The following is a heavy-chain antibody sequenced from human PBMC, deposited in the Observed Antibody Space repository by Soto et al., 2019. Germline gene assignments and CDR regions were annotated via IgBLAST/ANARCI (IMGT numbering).Heavy chain of an antibody. D-gene: IGHD6-19*01. CDR1: GYTFTSYA. J-gene: IGHJ4*02. CDR3: ARDHTSSGWYIDYFDY. V-gene: IGHV1-3*01. Sequence: QVQLVQSGAEVKKPGASVKVSCKASGYTFTSYAMHWVRQAPGQRLEWMGWINAGNGNTKYSQKFQGRVTITRDTSASTAYMELSSLRSEDTAVYYCARDHTSSGWYIDYFDYWGQGTLVTVSS. CDR2: INAGNGNT.